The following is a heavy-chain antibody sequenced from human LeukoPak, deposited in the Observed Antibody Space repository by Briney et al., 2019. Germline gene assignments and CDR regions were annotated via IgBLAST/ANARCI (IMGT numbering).Heavy chain of an antibody. CDR1: GFAFSSYE. CDR3: GRDRVGGRGYSLDY. V-gene: IGHV3-48*03. Sequence: PGRSLRLSSAASGFAFSSYEMNWVRQAPGQGLEWFTYISSSGSTIYYAAYVKGRFTVSRDNAKNSLYLQMYNLRAEDTALYYCGRDRVGGRGYSLDYLGQGTLVTVSS. D-gene: IGHD5-18*01. J-gene: IGHJ4*02. CDR2: ISSSGSTI.